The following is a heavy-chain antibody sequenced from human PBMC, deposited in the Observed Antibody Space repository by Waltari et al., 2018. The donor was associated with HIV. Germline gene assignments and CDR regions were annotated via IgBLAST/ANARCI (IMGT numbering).Heavy chain of an antibody. Sequence: QLQLQESGPGLVKPSETLSPTCAVSGGSVSSSSYFWGWIRQPPGKGLEWVGRIYYTGRAYYTPSLKSRVTISVDTSKNQFSLKVTSVTAADTAVYYCARHALRVGAAYWNFDLWGRGTLVTVSS. CDR1: GGSVSSSSYF. J-gene: IGHJ2*01. D-gene: IGHD1-26*01. CDR3: ARHALRVGAAYWNFDL. CDR2: IYYTGRA. V-gene: IGHV4-39*01.